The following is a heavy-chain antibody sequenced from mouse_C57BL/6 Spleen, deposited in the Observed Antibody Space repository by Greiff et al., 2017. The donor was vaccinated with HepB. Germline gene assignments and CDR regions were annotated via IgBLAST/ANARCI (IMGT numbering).Heavy chain of an antibody. Sequence: EVKLVESGGDLVKPGGSLKLSCAASGFTFSSYGMSWVRQTPDKRLEWVATISSGGSYTYYPDSVKGRFTISRDNAKNTLYLQMSSLKSEDTAMYYCARQITTPRYFDYWGQGTTLTVST. J-gene: IGHJ2*01. CDR1: GFTFSSYG. CDR3: ARQITTPRYFDY. D-gene: IGHD1-1*01. V-gene: IGHV5-6*01. CDR2: ISSGGSYT.